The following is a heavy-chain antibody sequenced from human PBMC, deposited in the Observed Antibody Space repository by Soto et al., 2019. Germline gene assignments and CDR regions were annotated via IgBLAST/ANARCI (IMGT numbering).Heavy chain of an antibody. CDR1: GGAFGSYA. D-gene: IGHD5-12*01. J-gene: IGHJ4*02. Sequence: QVQLVQSGAEVKKPGSSVKVSCKASGGAFGSYAINWVRQAPGQGLEWMGGIIPMFDTTNYAQRFQGRVTVTADESTSTVYLELTSLRSEDTAMYYCTRHRGYSSGYWGQDFWGQGTLVTVSS. CDR2: IIPMFDTT. CDR3: TRHRGYSSGYWGQDF. V-gene: IGHV1-69*01.